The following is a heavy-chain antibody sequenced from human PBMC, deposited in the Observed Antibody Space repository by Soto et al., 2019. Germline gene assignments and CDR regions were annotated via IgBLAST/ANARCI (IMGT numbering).Heavy chain of an antibody. CDR1: GLYISCFY. CDR2: INHSGST. D-gene: IGHD1-26*01. CDR3: ARGGVLRATKARALDI. J-gene: IGHJ3*02. V-gene: IGHV4-34*01. Sequence: SETLSLTYAFDGLYISCFYLILLRPTPGKGLEWIGEINHSGSTNYNPSLKSRVTISVDTSKNQFSLKLSSVTAADTAVYYCARGGVLRATKARALDIRGQGTMVTV.